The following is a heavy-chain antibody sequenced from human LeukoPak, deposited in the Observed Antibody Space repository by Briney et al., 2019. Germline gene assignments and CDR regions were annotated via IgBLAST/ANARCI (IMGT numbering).Heavy chain of an antibody. V-gene: IGHV1-18*01. CDR1: GYSFTSYG. D-gene: IGHD3-22*01. Sequence: ASVKVSCKASGYSFTSYGISWVRQAPGQGLEWMGWISAYNGNTNYAQKLQGRVTMTTDTSTSTAYMELRSLRSDDTAVYYCARDYYDSSGYYGHGAFDIWGQGTMVTVSS. CDR3: ARDYYDSSGYYGHGAFDI. J-gene: IGHJ3*02. CDR2: ISAYNGNT.